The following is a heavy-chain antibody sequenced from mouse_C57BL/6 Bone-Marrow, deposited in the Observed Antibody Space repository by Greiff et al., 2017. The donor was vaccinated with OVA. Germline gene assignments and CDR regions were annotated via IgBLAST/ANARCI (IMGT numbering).Heavy chain of an antibody. D-gene: IGHD2-5*01. CDR2: IYPRSGNT. Sequence: QVQLKQSGAELARPGASVKLSCKASGYTFTSYGISWVKQRTGQGLEWIGEIYPRSGNTYYNEKFKGKATLTADKSSSTAYMELRSLTSEDSAVYYCARLEPYDSNYFDYWGQGTTLTVSS. V-gene: IGHV1-81*01. CDR1: GYTFTSYG. J-gene: IGHJ2*01. CDR3: ARLEPYDSNYFDY.